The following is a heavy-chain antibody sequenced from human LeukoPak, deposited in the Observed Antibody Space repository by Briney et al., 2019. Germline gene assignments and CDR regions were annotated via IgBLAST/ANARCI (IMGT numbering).Heavy chain of an antibody. V-gene: IGHV4-59*12. CDR1: GGSISSYY. CDR3: ARNMVRGHYGMDV. D-gene: IGHD3-10*01. CDR2: IYYSGST. J-gene: IGHJ6*02. Sequence: SETLSLTCTVSGGSISSYYWSWIRQPPGKGLEWIGYIYYSGSTYYNPSLKSRVTISVDRSKNQFSLKLSSVTAADTAVYYCARNMVRGHYGMDVWGQGTTVTVSS.